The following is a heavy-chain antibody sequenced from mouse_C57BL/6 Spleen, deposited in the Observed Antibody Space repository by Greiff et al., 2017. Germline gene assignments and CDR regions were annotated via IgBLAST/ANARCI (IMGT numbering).Heavy chain of an antibody. Sequence: QVQLQQSGAELVRPGASVKLSCKASGYTFTDYYINWVKQRPGQGLEWIAMIYPGSGNTNYNEKFKGKATLAAEKSSSTAYMQLSSLTSEASAVYFCARGWANSYFAYWGQGTTLTVSS. CDR2: IYPGSGNT. V-gene: IGHV1-76*01. CDR3: ARGWANSYFAY. CDR1: GYTFTDYY. J-gene: IGHJ2*01. D-gene: IGHD3-1*01.